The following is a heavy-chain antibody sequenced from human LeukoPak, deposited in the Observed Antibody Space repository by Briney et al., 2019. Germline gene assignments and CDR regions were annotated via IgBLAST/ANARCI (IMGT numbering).Heavy chain of an antibody. CDR3: ARDIMWGTLAYCGGDCYRAFDI. CDR1: GGSISSSSYY. V-gene: IGHV4-39*07. D-gene: IGHD2-21*02. Sequence: PSETLSLTCTVSGGSISSSSYYWGWIRQPPGKGLEWIGSIYYSGSTYYNPSLKSRVTISVDTSKNQFSLKLSSVTAADTAVYYCARDIMWGTLAYCGGDCYRAFDIWGQGTMVTVSS. J-gene: IGHJ3*02. CDR2: IYYSGST.